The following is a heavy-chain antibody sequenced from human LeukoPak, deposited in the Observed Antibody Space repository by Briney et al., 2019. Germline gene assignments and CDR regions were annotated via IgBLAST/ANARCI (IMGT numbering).Heavy chain of an antibody. CDR2: INHSGST. Sequence: SETLSLTCAVYGGSFSGYYWSWIRQPPGKGLEWIGEINHSGSTNYNPSLKSRVTISVDTSKNQFSLKLSSVTAADTAVYYCARHTKTYYYSSGSYYGWFDPWGQGTLVTVSS. D-gene: IGHD3-10*01. V-gene: IGHV4-34*01. J-gene: IGHJ5*02. CDR3: ARHTKTYYYSSGSYYGWFDP. CDR1: GGSFSGYY.